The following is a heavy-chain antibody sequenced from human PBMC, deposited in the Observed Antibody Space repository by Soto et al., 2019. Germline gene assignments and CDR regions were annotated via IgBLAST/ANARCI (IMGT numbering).Heavy chain of an antibody. V-gene: IGHV3-23*01. CDR3: AKTASSWCSAVDS. CDR2: ISGSGGTT. CDR1: GFTFSSYA. Sequence: EVQLLESGGGLVQPGGSLRLSCAASGFTFSSYAMSWVRQAPGKGLGWVSAISGSGGTTYYADSVKGRFTFSRDNSKNTLYLQMNSLRAEDTAVSYCAKTASSWCSAVDSWGQGTVVTVSS. D-gene: IGHD6-13*01. J-gene: IGHJ3*02.